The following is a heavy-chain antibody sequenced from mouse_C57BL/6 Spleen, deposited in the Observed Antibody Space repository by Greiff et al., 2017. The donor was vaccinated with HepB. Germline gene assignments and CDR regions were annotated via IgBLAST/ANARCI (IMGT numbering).Heavy chain of an antibody. CDR2: ISSGSSTI. D-gene: IGHD1-1*01. CDR3: ARHYYGSTPHAMDY. V-gene: IGHV5-17*01. CDR1: GFTFSDYG. Sequence: EVMLVESGGGLVKPGGSLKLSCAASGFTFSDYGMHWVRQAPEKGLEWVAYISSGSSTIYYADTVKGRFTISRDNAKNTLFLQMTSLRSEDTAMYYCARHYYGSTPHAMDYWGQGTSVTVSS. J-gene: IGHJ4*01.